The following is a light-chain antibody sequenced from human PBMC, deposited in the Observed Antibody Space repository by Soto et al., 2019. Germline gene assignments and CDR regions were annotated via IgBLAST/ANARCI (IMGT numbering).Light chain of an antibody. J-gene: IGKJ5*01. Sequence: QMTQSPSSVSAYVGDRVTITCRASQDIRTWLAWYQQKPGKAPKILIYGASTLQSGVPSRFSGSGSGTYFTLTISSLQPEDSATYYGQHATTFPITFGQGTRLEIK. CDR1: QDIRTW. V-gene: IGKV1-12*01. CDR3: QHATTFPIT. CDR2: GAS.